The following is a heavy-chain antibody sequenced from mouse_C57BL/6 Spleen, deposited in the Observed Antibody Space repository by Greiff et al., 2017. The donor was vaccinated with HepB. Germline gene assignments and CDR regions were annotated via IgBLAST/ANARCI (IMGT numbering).Heavy chain of an antibody. CDR3: ARMKCSSGSFDY. J-gene: IGHJ2*01. CDR2: ISSGSSTI. Sequence: DVKLVESGGGLVKPGGSLKLSCAASGFTFSDYGMHWVRQAPEKGLEWVAYISSGSSTIYYADTVKGRITITRDNAKNTLFLQMTRLRSEDTAMYYCARMKCSSGSFDYWGQGTTLTVSS. D-gene: IGHD3-2*02. CDR1: GFTFSDYG. V-gene: IGHV5-17*01.